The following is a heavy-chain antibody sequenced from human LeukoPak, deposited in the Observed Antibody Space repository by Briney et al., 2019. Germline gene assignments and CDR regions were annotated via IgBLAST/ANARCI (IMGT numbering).Heavy chain of an antibody. Sequence: GGSLRLSCAASGVALNNDAMTWVRHRPGGGLEWVSTIVGDSTIAYYADSVKGRFTISSDNSKTMLFLHMNSLRAEDTAIYYCARQPYFYYYLDVWGKGTTVTVTS. CDR2: IVGDSTIA. D-gene: IGHD5-18*01. CDR1: GVALNNDA. V-gene: IGHV3-23*01. J-gene: IGHJ6*03. CDR3: ARQPYFYYYLDV.